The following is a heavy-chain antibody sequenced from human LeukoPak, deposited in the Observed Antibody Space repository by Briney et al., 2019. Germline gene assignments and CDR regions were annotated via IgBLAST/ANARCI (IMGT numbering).Heavy chain of an antibody. J-gene: IGHJ5*02. Sequence: ASVKVSCKASGGXFSSYAISWVRQAPGQGLEWMGGIIPIFGTANYAQKFQGRVTITADESTSTAYMELSSLRSEDTAVYYCVRLWFGGVENWFDPWGQGTLVTVSS. CDR1: GGXFSSYA. CDR3: VRLWFGGVENWFDP. CDR2: IIPIFGTA. V-gene: IGHV1-69*13. D-gene: IGHD3-10*01.